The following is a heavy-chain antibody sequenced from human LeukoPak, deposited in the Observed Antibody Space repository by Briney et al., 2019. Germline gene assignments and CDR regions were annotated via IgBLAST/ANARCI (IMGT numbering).Heavy chain of an antibody. CDR1: GGSISSYY. CDR2: IYTSGST. V-gene: IGHV4-4*07. D-gene: IGHD3-9*01. J-gene: IGHJ4*02. Sequence: PSETLSLTCTVSGGSISSYYWSWIRQPAGKGLEWIGRIYTSGSTNYNPSLKSRVTMSVDTSKNQFSLKLSSVTAADTAVYYCARGGVLRYFDWLPNENYFDYWGQGTLVTVSS. CDR3: ARGGVLRYFDWLPNENYFDY.